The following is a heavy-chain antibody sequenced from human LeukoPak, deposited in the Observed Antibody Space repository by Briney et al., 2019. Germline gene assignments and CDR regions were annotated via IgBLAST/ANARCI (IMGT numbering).Heavy chain of an antibody. Sequence: GGSLRLSCAASGFTFSSYTMTWVRQAPGKGLEWVSAISGSGGSTYYADSVKGRFTISRDDSKNTLYLQMNSLRVEDTAIYYCAKNGRYSSGWFPGDYWGQGTLVTVSS. CDR3: AKNGRYSSGWFPGDY. D-gene: IGHD6-19*01. CDR2: ISGSGGST. CDR1: GFTFSSYT. V-gene: IGHV3-23*01. J-gene: IGHJ4*02.